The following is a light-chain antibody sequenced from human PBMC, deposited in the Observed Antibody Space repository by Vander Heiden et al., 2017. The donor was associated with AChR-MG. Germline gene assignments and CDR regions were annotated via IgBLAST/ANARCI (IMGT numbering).Light chain of an antibody. CDR1: QDITNY. J-gene: IGKJ4*01. CDR2: DAS. Sequence: DIQMTQSPSSLSASVGDRVTITCQASQDITNYLNWYQQKPGKAPKLLIYDASNLHTGVPSRFSGSGSGSDFTLTISSLQTEDFATYYCQQDDTLPLTFGGGTKVEIE. CDR3: QQDDTLPLT. V-gene: IGKV1-33*01.